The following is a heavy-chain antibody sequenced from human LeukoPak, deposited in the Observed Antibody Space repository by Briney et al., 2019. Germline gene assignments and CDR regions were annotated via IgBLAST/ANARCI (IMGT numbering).Heavy chain of an antibody. CDR1: GGSFRNYY. D-gene: IGHD5-12*01. V-gene: IGHV4-34*01. J-gene: IGHJ4*02. CDR3: ARQRIVATISGCNYGLEFDS. CDR2: INQSGST. Sequence: SETLSLTCAVYGGSFRNYYWSWIRQPPGKGLEWMGDINQSGSTNYNPSLKSRVTISIDTSKKQFPLMLSSLTAADTAVYYCARQRIVATISGCNYGLEFDSWGQGSLVTVSS.